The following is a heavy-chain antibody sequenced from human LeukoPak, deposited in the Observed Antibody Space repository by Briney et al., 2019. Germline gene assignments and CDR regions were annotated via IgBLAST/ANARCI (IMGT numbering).Heavy chain of an antibody. CDR1: GGSISSSSYY. CDR3: ARTTMVRGTYYMDV. J-gene: IGHJ6*03. CDR2: IHYSGST. D-gene: IGHD3-10*01. Sequence: SETLSLTCTVSGGSISSSSYYWSWIRQPPGKGLQWIGCIHYSGSTNYNPSLKSRVTISVDTSKNQFSLKLSSVTAADTAVYYCARTTMVRGTYYMDVWGKGTTVTISS. V-gene: IGHV4-61*01.